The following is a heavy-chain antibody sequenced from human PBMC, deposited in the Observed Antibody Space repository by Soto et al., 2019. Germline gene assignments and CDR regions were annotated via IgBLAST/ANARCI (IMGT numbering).Heavy chain of an antibody. CDR3: AKDPNYDFWSGPNPYFDY. V-gene: IGHV3-23*01. CDR1: GFTFSSYA. D-gene: IGHD3-3*01. Sequence: GGSLRLSCAASGFTFSSYAMSWVRQAPGKGLEWVSAISGSGGSTYYADSVKGRFTISRDNSKNTLYLQMNSLRAEDTAVYYCAKDPNYDFWSGPNPYFDYWGQGTLVTVS. J-gene: IGHJ4*02. CDR2: ISGSGGST.